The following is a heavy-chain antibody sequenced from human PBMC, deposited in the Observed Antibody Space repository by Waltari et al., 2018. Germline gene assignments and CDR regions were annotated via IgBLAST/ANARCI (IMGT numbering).Heavy chain of an antibody. Sequence: QVQLHQWGAGQLKPSETLSLTCAVSGESFLGYFWSWIRQSPGKGMEWLGSIHYSGSTHYNPTLESRLSLSVDTTKKRFSLSLTSVTAADAALYFCARYGEVPASYFFDYWGQGTLVTVSS. D-gene: IGHD2-21*01. CDR1: GESFLGYF. J-gene: IGHJ4*01. CDR3: ARYGEVPASYFFDY. CDR2: IHYSGST. V-gene: IGHV4-34*01.